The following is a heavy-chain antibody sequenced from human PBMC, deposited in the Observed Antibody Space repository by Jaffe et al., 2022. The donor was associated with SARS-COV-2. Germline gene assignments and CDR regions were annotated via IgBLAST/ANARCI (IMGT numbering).Heavy chain of an antibody. CDR1: GFTVSSNY. D-gene: IGHD6-13*01. V-gene: IGHV3-53*01. CDR3: ARDGGLYSSSRHDAFDI. CDR2: IYSGGST. Sequence: EVQLVESGGGLIQPGGSLRLSCAASGFTVSSNYMSWVRQAPGKGLEWVSVIYSGGSTYYADSVKGRFTISRDNSKNTLYLQMNSLRAEDTAVYYCARDGGLYSSSRHDAFDIWGQGTMVTVSS. J-gene: IGHJ3*02.